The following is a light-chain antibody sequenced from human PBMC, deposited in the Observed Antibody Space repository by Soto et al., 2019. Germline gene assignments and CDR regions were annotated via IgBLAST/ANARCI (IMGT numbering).Light chain of an antibody. V-gene: IGLV2-8*01. Sequence: QSVLTQPPSASGSPGQSVTLSCTGTSSDVGGYSYVSWYQQHPGKAPKLMIYEVSKRPSGVPDRFSGSKSGNTASLTVSGLQAEDEADYYCSSYAGSNNLVFGGGTKLTVL. CDR3: SSYAGSNNLV. CDR2: EVS. J-gene: IGLJ2*01. CDR1: SSDVGGYSY.